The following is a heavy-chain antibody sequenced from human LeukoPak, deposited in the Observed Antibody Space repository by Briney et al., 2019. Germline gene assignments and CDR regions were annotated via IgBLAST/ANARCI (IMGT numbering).Heavy chain of an antibody. D-gene: IGHD3-3*01. Sequence: PGGSLRLSCSASGFTFGDYAMGWVRQAPGKGLEWVGLIRSRAYGATTEHAASVKGRFTISRDDSKSIAYLQMNSLKTEDTAVYYCTIDFWSGYTLVLDHWGQGTLVTVSS. J-gene: IGHJ4*02. CDR2: IRSRAYGATT. CDR3: TIDFWSGYTLVLDH. CDR1: GFTFGDYA. V-gene: IGHV3-49*04.